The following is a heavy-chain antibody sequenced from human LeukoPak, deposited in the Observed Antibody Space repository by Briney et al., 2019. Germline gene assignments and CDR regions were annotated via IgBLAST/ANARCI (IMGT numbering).Heavy chain of an antibody. V-gene: IGHV1-18*01. CDR3: AIAPNYYDSSGYKIDY. J-gene: IGHJ4*02. CDR2: ISAYNGNR. D-gene: IGHD3-22*01. Sequence: ASVKVSCKASGYTFTSYGISWVRQAPGQGLEWMGWISAYNGNRNYAQKLQGRVTMTTDTSTSTAYMELRSLRSDDTAVYYCAIAPNYYDSSGYKIDYWGQGTLVTVSS. CDR1: GYTFTSYG.